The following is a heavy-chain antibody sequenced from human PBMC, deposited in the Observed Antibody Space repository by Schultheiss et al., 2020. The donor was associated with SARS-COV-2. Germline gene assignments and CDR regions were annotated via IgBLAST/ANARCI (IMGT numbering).Heavy chain of an antibody. V-gene: IGHV4-34*01. CDR3: ARGGGLWYGGDYSYYLMDV. CDR1: GGSFSGYY. J-gene: IGHJ6*02. D-gene: IGHD4-23*01. CDR2: INHSGST. Sequence: SETLSLTCAVYGGSFSGYYWSWIRQPPGKGLEWIGEINHSGSTNYNPSLKSRITISVDTSKNRFSLKLTSVTAADTAVYYCARGGGLWYGGDYSYYLMDVWGQGTTVTVSS.